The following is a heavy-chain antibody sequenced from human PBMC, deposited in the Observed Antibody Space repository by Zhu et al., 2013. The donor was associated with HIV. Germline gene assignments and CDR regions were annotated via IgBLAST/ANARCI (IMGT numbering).Heavy chain of an antibody. Sequence: WIGEINHSGSTNYNPSLKSRVTISVDTSKNQFSLKLSSVTAADTAVYYCARGGSTVVTRYWGQGTLVTVSS. J-gene: IGHJ4*02. CDR3: ARGGSTVVTRY. D-gene: IGHD2-21*02. CDR2: INHSGST. V-gene: IGHV4-34*01.